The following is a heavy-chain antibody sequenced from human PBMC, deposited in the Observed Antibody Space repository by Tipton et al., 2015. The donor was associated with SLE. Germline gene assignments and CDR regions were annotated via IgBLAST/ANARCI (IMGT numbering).Heavy chain of an antibody. V-gene: IGHV4-59*08. Sequence: LRLSCTVSGGSISSYYWSWIRQPPGKGLEWSGYIYYSGSTNYNPSLKSRVTISVDTSKNQFSLKLSSVTAADTAVYYCARHISPLGAFDIWGQGTMVTVSS. D-gene: IGHD7-27*01. CDR3: ARHISPLGAFDI. J-gene: IGHJ3*02. CDR1: GGSISSYY. CDR2: IYYSGST.